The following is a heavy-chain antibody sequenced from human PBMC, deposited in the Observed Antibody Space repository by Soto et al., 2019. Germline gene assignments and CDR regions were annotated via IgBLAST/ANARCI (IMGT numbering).Heavy chain of an antibody. CDR1: GFTFSSYE. D-gene: IGHD6-13*01. CDR2: IWYDGSNK. J-gene: IGHJ4*02. V-gene: IGHV3-33*08. Sequence: PGGSLRLSCAASGFTFSSYEMNWVRQAPGKGLEWVAVIWYDGSNKYYADSVKGRFTISRDNSKNTLYLQMNSLRAEDTAVYYCASLAAAGTVDYWGQGTLVTVSS. CDR3: ASLAAAGTVDY.